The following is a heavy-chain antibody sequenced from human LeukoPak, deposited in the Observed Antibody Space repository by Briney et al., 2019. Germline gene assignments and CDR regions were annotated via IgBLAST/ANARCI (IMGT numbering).Heavy chain of an antibody. D-gene: IGHD2-2*01. CDR2: INPSGGST. V-gene: IGHV1-46*03. CDR3: ARDTSSTSRLIY. Sequence: GASVKVSCKASGYTFTSYYMHWVRQAPGQRLEWMGIINPSGGSTSYAQKFQGSVTMNRDTSTSTVYMELSSLRSEDTAVYYCARDTSSTSRLIYWGQGTLVTVSS. CDR1: GYTFTSYY. J-gene: IGHJ4*02.